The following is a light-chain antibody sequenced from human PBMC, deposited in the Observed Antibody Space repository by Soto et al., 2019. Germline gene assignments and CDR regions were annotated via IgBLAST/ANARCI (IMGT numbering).Light chain of an antibody. Sequence: EIVLTQSPGTLSLSPGQRATLSCRASQSITSKFVAWYQQRPGQPPRLLIYAASTSATGIPDRFNGSGSETDFTLTISRLEPEDFAVYYCQQYGGSPTLAFGGGTKVEI. CDR2: AAS. J-gene: IGKJ4*01. V-gene: IGKV3-20*01. CDR1: QSITSKF. CDR3: QQYGGSPTLA.